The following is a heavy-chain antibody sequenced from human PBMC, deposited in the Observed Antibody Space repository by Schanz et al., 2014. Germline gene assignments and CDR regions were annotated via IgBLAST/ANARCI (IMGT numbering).Heavy chain of an antibody. Sequence: VQLVESGGGVVQPGGSLRLSCAASGFTVSSHYMSWVRQAPGKGLEWVAVIYSGGSTFYTDSVKGRFTISRDNSKNTLYLQMNSLIAEDTAVYYCAKGRTSMVYDMDVWGQGTTVTVSS. V-gene: IGHV3-53*01. D-gene: IGHD5-18*01. J-gene: IGHJ6*02. CDR2: IYSGGST. CDR3: AKGRTSMVYDMDV. CDR1: GFTVSSHY.